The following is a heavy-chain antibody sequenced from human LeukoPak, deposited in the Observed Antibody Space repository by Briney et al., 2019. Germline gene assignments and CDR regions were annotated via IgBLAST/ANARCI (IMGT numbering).Heavy chain of an antibody. J-gene: IGHJ4*02. CDR2: IYYSGST. CDR1: GGSISSSTYY. CDR3: ARQDSSLYDY. D-gene: IGHD6-13*01. V-gene: IGHV4-39*01. Sequence: SETLSLTCTVSGGSISSSTYYWVWIRQPPGKGLEWIGSIYYSGSTYYNPSLKSRVTISVDTSKNQFPLKLSSVTAADTAVYYCARQDSSLYDYWGQGTLVSVSS.